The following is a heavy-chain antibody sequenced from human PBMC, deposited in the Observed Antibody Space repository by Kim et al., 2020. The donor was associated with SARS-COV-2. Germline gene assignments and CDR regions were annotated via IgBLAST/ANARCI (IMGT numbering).Heavy chain of an antibody. V-gene: IGHV4-59*01. Sequence: PSLKSRVPNHVDTSKNQISLKLSSVTAADTAVYYCARENYDILTGDAVDIWGQGTMVTVSS. CDR3: ARENYDILTGDAVDI. J-gene: IGHJ3*02. D-gene: IGHD3-9*01.